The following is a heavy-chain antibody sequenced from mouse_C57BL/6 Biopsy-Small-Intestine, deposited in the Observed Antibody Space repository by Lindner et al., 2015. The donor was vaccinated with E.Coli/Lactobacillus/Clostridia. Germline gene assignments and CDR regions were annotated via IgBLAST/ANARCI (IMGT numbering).Heavy chain of an antibody. CDR3: ARYDYDGAY. CDR2: IYPRDGST. V-gene: IGHV1-85*01. J-gene: IGHJ3*01. Sequence: VQLQESGPELVKPGASVKLSCKASGYTFTSYDINWVKQRPGQGLEWIGWIYPRDGSTIYNEKFKGKATLTVDTSSSTAYMELHSLTPEDSAVYFCARYDYDGAYWGQGTLVTVSA. D-gene: IGHD2-4*01. CDR1: GYTFTSYD.